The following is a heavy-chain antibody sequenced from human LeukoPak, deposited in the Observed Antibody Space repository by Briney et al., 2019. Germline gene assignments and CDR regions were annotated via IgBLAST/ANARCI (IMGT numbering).Heavy chain of an antibody. CDR2: IYHSGST. CDR3: ASSSGWYSNYFDY. CDR1: GGSISSGGYS. Sequence: SETLSLTCTVSGGSISSGGYSWSWIRQPPGKGLEWIGYIYHSGSTYYNPSLKSRVTISVDRSKNQFSLKLSSVTAADTAVYYCASSSGWYSNYFDYWGQGTLVTVSS. J-gene: IGHJ4*02. D-gene: IGHD6-19*01. V-gene: IGHV4-30-2*01.